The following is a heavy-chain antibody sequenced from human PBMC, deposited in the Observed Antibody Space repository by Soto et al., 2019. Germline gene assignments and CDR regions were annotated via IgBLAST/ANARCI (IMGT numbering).Heavy chain of an antibody. CDR2: IGIYGAPT. Sequence: PXGSLRLTFSISGFTFSDSAIYWVRQAPGRGLEYVSAIGIYGAPTYYADSVKGRFTISRDQSKNTFLQMSSLRPEDTAVYFCMRGGFTATTAVYWGHGILVTVSS. D-gene: IGHD6-25*01. V-gene: IGHV3-64D*06. CDR3: MRGGFTATTAVY. CDR1: GFTFSDSA. J-gene: IGHJ4*01.